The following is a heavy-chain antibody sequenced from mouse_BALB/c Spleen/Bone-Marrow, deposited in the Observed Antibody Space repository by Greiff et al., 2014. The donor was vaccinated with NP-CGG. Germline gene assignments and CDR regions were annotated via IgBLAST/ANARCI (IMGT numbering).Heavy chain of an antibody. CDR3: ARYDGPAWFAY. CDR2: INPSNGRT. V-gene: IGHV1S81*02. Sequence: QVQLQQSGAELVKPGASVKLSCKAPGYTFTSYWIHWGKLRPGHGLEGIGEINPSNGRTNYNEKFKNKATLTVDKSSSTAYIQLSSLTSEDSAVYYCARYDGPAWFAYWGQGTLVTVS. D-gene: IGHD2-3*01. CDR1: GYTFTSYW. J-gene: IGHJ3*01.